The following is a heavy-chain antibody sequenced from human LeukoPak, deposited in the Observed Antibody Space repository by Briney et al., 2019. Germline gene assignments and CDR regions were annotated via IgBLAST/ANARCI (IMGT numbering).Heavy chain of an antibody. V-gene: IGHV4-59*08. Sequence: IRYIYYSCSTNYNPSLKRRVTISVDTSKNQLSLKLSSVTAADTAVYYCARRSSSGYTFDYWGQGTLVTVSS. D-gene: IGHD3-22*01. CDR2: IYYSCST. J-gene: IGHJ4*02. CDR3: ARRSSSGYTFDY.